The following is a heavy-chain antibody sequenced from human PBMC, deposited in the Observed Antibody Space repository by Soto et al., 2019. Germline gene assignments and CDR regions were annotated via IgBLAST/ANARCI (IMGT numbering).Heavy chain of an antibody. J-gene: IGHJ4*02. V-gene: IGHV3-74*01. CDR3: AREGAMGVDY. D-gene: IGHD5-18*01. Sequence: EVQLVESGGGVVQPGGSLRLSCTASGFTFNTHWMHWVRQAPGKGLVWVSRIYFDGIKTNYADSVRGRLTVSRDNAKNTVYLHVNTLSAEDTAVYYCAREGAMGVDYWGQGTLVTVSS. CDR1: GFTFNTHW. CDR2: IYFDGIKT.